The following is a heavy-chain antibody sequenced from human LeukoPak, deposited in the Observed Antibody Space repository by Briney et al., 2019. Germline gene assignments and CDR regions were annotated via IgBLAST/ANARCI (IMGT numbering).Heavy chain of an antibody. D-gene: IGHD6-13*01. Sequence: PGGSLGLSCAASGFTFSSYGMHWVRQAPGKGLEWVAFIRYDGSNKYYADSVKGRFTISRDNSKNTLYLQMKSLRAEDTAVYYCAKGPSSSWDYYYYMDVWGKGTTVTISS. J-gene: IGHJ6*03. V-gene: IGHV3-30*02. CDR1: GFTFSSYG. CDR2: IRYDGSNK. CDR3: AKGPSSSWDYYYYMDV.